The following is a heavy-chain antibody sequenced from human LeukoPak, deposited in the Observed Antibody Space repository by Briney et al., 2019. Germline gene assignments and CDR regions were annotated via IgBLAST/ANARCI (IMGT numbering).Heavy chain of an antibody. D-gene: IGHD5-24*01. V-gene: IGHV4-30-2*01. CDR2: IYHSGST. CDR3: ARGGYKFRYHFDY. J-gene: IGHJ4*02. Sequence: SQTLSLTCAVSGGSISSGGYSWSWIRQPPGKGLEWIGYIYHSGSTYYNPSLKSRVTISVDRSKNQFSLKLSSVTAADTAVYYCARGGYKFRYHFDYWGQGTLVTVSS. CDR1: GGSISSGGYS.